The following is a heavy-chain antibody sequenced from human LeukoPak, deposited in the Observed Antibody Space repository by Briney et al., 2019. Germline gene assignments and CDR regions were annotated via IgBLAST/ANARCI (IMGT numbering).Heavy chain of an antibody. Sequence: GRSLRLSCAASGFTFSSYAMPWVRQAPGKGLEWVAVISYDGSNKYYADSVKGRFTISRDNSKNTLYLQMNSLRAEDTAVYYCARDRLSSSYFDYWGQGTLVTVSS. CDR2: ISYDGSNK. V-gene: IGHV3-30-3*01. CDR3: ARDRLSSSYFDY. D-gene: IGHD2-21*02. CDR1: GFTFSSYA. J-gene: IGHJ4*02.